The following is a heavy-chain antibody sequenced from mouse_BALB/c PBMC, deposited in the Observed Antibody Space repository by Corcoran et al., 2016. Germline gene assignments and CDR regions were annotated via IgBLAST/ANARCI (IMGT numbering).Heavy chain of an antibody. Sequence: QIQWVQSGPELKKPGETVRISCKASEYTFTNYGMNWVKQAPGKGLKWMGWINTYTGEPTYADDFKGRFAFSLETSASTAYLQINNLKNEDTATYFCAREPYAMDYWGQGTSVTVSS. J-gene: IGHJ4*01. CDR1: EYTFTNYG. V-gene: IGHV9-3-1*01. CDR2: INTYTGEP. CDR3: AREPYAMDY.